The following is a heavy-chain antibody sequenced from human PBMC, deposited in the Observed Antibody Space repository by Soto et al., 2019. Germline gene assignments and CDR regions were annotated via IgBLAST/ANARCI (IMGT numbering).Heavy chain of an antibody. D-gene: IGHD6-19*01. CDR3: AREMYSSDYFVKRFAP. J-gene: IGHJ5*02. CDR1: GFSFSSYA. CDR2: ISHDGINK. V-gene: IGHV3-30-3*01. Sequence: QVRLVESGGGVVQPGRSLRLSCTASGFSFSSYAMYWFRQPPGKGLEWVAVISHDGINKHYADSVKGRVTVSRDNSNHSLALQLNSLRGEDTAMYNCAREMYSSDYFVKRFAPWGQGTLATVSP.